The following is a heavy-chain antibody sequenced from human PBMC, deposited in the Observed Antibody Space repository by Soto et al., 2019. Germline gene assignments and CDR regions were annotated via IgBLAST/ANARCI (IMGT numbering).Heavy chain of an antibody. CDR3: AKVGRFQPQYGMDV. J-gene: IGHJ6*02. Sequence: PGGSLRLSCAASGFTLSSYAMSWVRQAPGKGLEWVSAISGSGGSTYYADSVKGRFTISRDNSKNTLYLQMNSLRAEDTAVYYCAKVGRFQPQYGMDVWGQGTTVTVSS. CDR1: GFTLSSYA. D-gene: IGHD1-26*01. CDR2: ISGSGGST. V-gene: IGHV3-23*01.